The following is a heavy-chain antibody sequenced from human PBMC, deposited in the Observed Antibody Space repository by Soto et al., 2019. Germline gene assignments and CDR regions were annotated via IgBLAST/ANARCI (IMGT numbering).Heavy chain of an antibody. V-gene: IGHV4-59*01. CDR2: IYYSGST. J-gene: IGHJ4*02. D-gene: IGHD3-9*01. CDR3: ARLGRYFDWSQFDY. CDR1: GGSISSYY. Sequence: SETLSLTCTVSGGSISSYYWSWIRQPPGKGLEWIGYIYYSGSTNYNPSLKSRVTISVDTSKNQFSLKLSSVTAADTAVYYCARLGRYFDWSQFDYWGQGTLVTVSS.